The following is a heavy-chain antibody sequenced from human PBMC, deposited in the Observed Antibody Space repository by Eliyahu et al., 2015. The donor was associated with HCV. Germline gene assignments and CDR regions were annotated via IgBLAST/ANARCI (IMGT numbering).Heavy chain of an antibody. CDR2: INTNTGNP. J-gene: IGHJ6*02. Sequence: QVQLVQSGSELKKPGASVKVSCKASGYTFTSYAMNWVRQAPGQGLEWMGWINTNTGNPTYAQGFTGRFVFSLDTSVSTAYLQISSLKAEDTAVYYCARETYSSSWYGAVYYYYGMDVWGQGTTVTVSS. CDR3: ARETYSSSWYGAVYYYYGMDV. D-gene: IGHD6-13*01. V-gene: IGHV7-4-1*02. CDR1: GYTFTSYA.